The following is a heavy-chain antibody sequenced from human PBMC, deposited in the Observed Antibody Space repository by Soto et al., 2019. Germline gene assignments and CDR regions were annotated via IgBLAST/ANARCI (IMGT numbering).Heavy chain of an antibody. CDR3: AKEHGYSSSWTEYYYYGMDV. V-gene: IGHV3-43*01. Sequence: GGSLRLSCAASGFTFDDYTMHWVRQAPGKGLEWVSLISWDGGSTYYADSVKGRFTFSRDNSKNSLYLQMNSLRTEDTALYYCAKEHGYSSSWTEYYYYGMDVWGQGTTVTVSS. J-gene: IGHJ6*02. CDR2: ISWDGGST. CDR1: GFTFDDYT. D-gene: IGHD6-13*01.